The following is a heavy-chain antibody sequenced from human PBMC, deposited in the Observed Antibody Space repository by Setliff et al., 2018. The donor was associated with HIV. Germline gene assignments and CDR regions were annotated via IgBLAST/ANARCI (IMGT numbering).Heavy chain of an antibody. CDR2: IYSSGST. Sequence: SETLSLTCTVSGGSISSGHYYWSWIRQPAGKGLEWIGHIYSSGSTNFNPSLKSRVTISVDTSKNQFSLKLSSVTAADTAVYYCAKQYCGGDCYPDSYYYMDVWGKGTTVTVSS. CDR1: GGSISSGHYY. V-gene: IGHV4-61*09. CDR3: AKQYCGGDCYPDSYYYMDV. J-gene: IGHJ6*03. D-gene: IGHD2-21*01.